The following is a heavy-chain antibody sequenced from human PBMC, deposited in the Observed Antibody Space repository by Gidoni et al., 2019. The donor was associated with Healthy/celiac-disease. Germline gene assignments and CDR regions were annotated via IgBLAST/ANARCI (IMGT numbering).Heavy chain of an antibody. V-gene: IGHV2-5*02. CDR1: GFSLSTSGVG. J-gene: IGHJ1*01. CDR3: AHSPPGGYGSGPAEYFQH. Sequence: QITLKESGPTLVKPTQTLTLTCTFSGFSLSTSGVGVGWIRQPPGKALEWLALIYWDDDKRYSPSLKSRLTITKDTSKNQVVLTMTNMDPVDTATYYCAHSPPGGYGSGPAEYFQHWGQGTLVTVSS. D-gene: IGHD3-10*01. CDR2: IYWDDDK.